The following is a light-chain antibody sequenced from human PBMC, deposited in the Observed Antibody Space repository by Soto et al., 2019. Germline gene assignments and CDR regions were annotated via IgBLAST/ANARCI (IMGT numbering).Light chain of an antibody. CDR3: QQYGSSPLT. CDR1: QSVRSNY. Sequence: EIVLTQSPGTLSLSPGERATLFCRASQSVRSNYLAWYQQKPGQAPRLLIYDASSRATGIPDRFGGTGSGTDFTLTISRVEPEDFAVFYCQQYGSSPLTFGRGTKVDIK. J-gene: IGKJ1*01. CDR2: DAS. V-gene: IGKV3-20*01.